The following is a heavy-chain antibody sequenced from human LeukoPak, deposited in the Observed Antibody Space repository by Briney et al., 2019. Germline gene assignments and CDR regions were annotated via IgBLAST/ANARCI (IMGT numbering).Heavy chain of an antibody. CDR2: ITRSSNYR. CDR3: ARGATDTTRWFGP. Sequence: PGGPLRLSCTVSGFTISSNSMSWVRQAPGKGLEWVSSITRSSNYRYYSDSMKGRFTISRDNAKKSLYLQMNSLRAEDTAAYYCARGATDTTRWFGPWGQGTLVTVSS. J-gene: IGHJ5*02. V-gene: IGHV3-21*01. D-gene: IGHD1-26*01. CDR1: GFTISSNS.